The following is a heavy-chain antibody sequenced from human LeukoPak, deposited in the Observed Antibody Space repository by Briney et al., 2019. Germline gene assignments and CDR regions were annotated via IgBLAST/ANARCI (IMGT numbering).Heavy chain of an antibody. D-gene: IGHD6-6*01. J-gene: IGHJ6*03. V-gene: IGHV4-61*02. CDR2: IFPSGST. CDR3: ARSISAARRGYYYYYMDV. CDR1: GGSISSGNYY. Sequence: SETLSLTCSVSGGSISSGNYYWIWIRQPAGKGLEWMGRIFPSGSTNYNPSLKSRVTISVDTSKNQFSLKLSSVTAADTAVYYCARSISAARRGYYYYYMDVWGKGTTVTVSS.